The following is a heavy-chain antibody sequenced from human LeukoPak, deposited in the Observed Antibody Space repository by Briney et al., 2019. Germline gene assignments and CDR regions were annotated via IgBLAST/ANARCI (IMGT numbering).Heavy chain of an antibody. CDR1: GYTFTSYD. J-gene: IGHJ6*02. CDR3: ARASHYDILTGYYLGVGYYYYGMDV. D-gene: IGHD3-9*01. CDR2: MNPNSGNT. V-gene: IGHV1-8*01. Sequence: ASVKVSCKASGYTFTSYDINWVRQATGQGLEWMGWMNPNSGNTGYAQKFQGRVTMTRNTSISTAYMELSSLRSEDTAVYYCARASHYDILTGYYLGVGYYYYGMDVWGQGTTVTVSS.